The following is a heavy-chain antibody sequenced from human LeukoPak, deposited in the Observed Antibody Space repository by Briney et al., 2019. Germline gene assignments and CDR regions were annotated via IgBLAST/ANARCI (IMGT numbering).Heavy chain of an antibody. J-gene: IGHJ6*03. CDR3: ASDPGDHYYYYYMDV. CDR1: GGTFSSYA. V-gene: IGHV1-69*01. D-gene: IGHD7-27*01. CDR2: IIPIFGTA. Sequence: GSSVKVSCKASGGTFSSYAISWVRQAPGQGLEWMGGIIPIFGTANYAQKFQGRVTITADESTSTAYMELSSLRSEDTAVYYCASDPGDHYYYYYMDVWGKGTTVTVSS.